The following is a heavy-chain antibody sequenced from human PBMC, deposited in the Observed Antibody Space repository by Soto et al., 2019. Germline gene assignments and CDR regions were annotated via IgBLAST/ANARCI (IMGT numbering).Heavy chain of an antibody. CDR1: GFTFDDYG. V-gene: IGHV3-20*04. Sequence: EVQLVESGGGVVRPGGSLRLSCAASGFTFDDYGMSWVRQAPGKGLEWVSGINWNGGSTGYADSVKGRFTISRDNAKHSLYLQMNSLRPEDTASYYCARLYSSAWYGPGRYWGQGTLVTVSS. J-gene: IGHJ4*02. D-gene: IGHD6-19*01. CDR2: INWNGGST. CDR3: ARLYSSAWYGPGRY.